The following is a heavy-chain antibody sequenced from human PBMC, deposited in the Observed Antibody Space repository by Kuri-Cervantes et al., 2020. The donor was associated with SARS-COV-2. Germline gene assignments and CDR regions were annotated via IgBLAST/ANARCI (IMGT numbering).Heavy chain of an antibody. CDR1: GFTFSSYA. V-gene: IGHV3-30*04. D-gene: IGHD3-3*01. CDR2: ISYDGSNK. CDR3: AKRQDFWSGYYTPHIDY. J-gene: IGHJ4*02. Sequence: LSLTCAASGFTFSSYAMHWVRQAPGKGLEWVAVISYDGSNKYYADSVKGRFTISRDNSKNTLHLQMDSLTAEDTAVYYCAKRQDFWSGYYTPHIDYWGQGALVTVSS.